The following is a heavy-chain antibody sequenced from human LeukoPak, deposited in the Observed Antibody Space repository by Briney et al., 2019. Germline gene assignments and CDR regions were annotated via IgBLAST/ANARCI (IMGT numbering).Heavy chain of an antibody. J-gene: IGHJ4*02. CDR1: GFTFSSYG. V-gene: IGHV3-74*01. CDR3: ARDRRYCSSTSCYFFDY. CDR2: INSDGSST. Sequence: GRSLRLSCAASGFTFSSYGMHWVRQAPGKGLVWVSRINSDGSSTSYADSVKGRFTISRDNAKNTLYLQMNSLRAEDTAVYYCARDRRYCSSTSCYFFDYWGQGTLVTVSS. D-gene: IGHD2-2*01.